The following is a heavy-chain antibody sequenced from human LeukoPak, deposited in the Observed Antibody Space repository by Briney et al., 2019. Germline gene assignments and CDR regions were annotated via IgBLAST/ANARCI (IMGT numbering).Heavy chain of an antibody. CDR2: VSGSGYDT. Sequence: GGSLRLSCAASGFTFSSYAVSWVRQASGKGLEWVSTVSGSGYDTFYTDSVKGRFAISRDNYNNRVFLQMNSLGAEDTAMYYCARWFGEPPNFDYWGQGTLVTVSS. CDR3: ARWFGEPPNFDY. D-gene: IGHD3-10*01. CDR1: GFTFSSYA. V-gene: IGHV3-23*01. J-gene: IGHJ4*02.